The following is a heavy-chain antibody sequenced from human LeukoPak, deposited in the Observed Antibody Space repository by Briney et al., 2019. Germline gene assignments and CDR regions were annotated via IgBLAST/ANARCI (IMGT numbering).Heavy chain of an antibody. V-gene: IGHV3-48*03. D-gene: IGHD6-19*01. Sequence: GGSLRLSCAASEFTFSTYEMNWVRQAPGKGLEWVSYISSSGSSIYYADSVKGRFTISRDNAKNSLYLQMNSLRAEDTAVYYCAKTSGWHHDYWGQGTLATVSS. CDR3: AKTSGWHHDY. CDR1: EFTFSTYE. CDR2: ISSSGSSI. J-gene: IGHJ4*02.